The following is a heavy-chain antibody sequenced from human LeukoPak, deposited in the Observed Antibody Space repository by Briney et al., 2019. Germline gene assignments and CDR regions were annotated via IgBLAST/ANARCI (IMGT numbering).Heavy chain of an antibody. V-gene: IGHV4-4*07. J-gene: IGHJ4*02. CDR2: IFTSGST. CDR1: GGSISSYY. Sequence: SETLSLTCTVSGGSISSYYWSWIRQPAGKGLEWIGRIFTSGSTNYNPSLKSRVTMSVDTSKNQFSLKLTSVNAADTAVYYSAREFNSSTWRPIDYRGQGSLVTVSS. D-gene: IGHD6-13*01. CDR3: AREFNSSTWRPIDY.